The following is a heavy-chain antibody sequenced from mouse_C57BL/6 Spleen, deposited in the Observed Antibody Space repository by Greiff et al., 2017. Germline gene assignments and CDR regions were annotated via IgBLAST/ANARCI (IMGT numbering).Heavy chain of an antibody. Sequence: QVQLQQPGTELVKPGASVKLSCKASGYTFTSYWMHWVKQRPGQGLEWIGNINPSNGGTNYNEKFKSKATLTVDKSSSTAYMQLSSLTSEDSAVYYWAKGHYGSSYFDDWGKGTTLTVSS. D-gene: IGHD1-1*01. J-gene: IGHJ2*01. CDR1: GYTFTSYW. V-gene: IGHV1-53*01. CDR3: AKGHYGSSYFDD. CDR2: INPSNGGT.